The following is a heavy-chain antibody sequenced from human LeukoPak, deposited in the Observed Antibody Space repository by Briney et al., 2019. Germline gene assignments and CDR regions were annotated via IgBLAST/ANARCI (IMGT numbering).Heavy chain of an antibody. CDR3: AKGSGYDESHAHLDY. CDR2: ISWNSGSI. Sequence: GGSLRLSCAASGFTFDDYAMHWVRQAPGKGLEWVSGISWNSGSIGYADSVKGRFTISRDNAKNSLYLQMNSLRAEDTALYYCAKGSGYDESHAHLDYWGQGTLVTVSS. V-gene: IGHV3-9*01. D-gene: IGHD5-12*01. J-gene: IGHJ4*02. CDR1: GFTFDDYA.